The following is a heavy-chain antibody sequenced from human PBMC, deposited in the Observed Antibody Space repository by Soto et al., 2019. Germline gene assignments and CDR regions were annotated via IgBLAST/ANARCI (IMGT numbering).Heavy chain of an antibody. V-gene: IGHV4-30-2*01. D-gene: IGHD3-10*02. Sequence: SETLSLTCAVSGGSISSGGYSWSWIRQPPGKGLEWIGYIYHSGSTYYNPSLKSRVTISVDRSKNQFSLKLSSVTAADTAVYYCARAHYVMDAFDIWGQGTMVTVSS. J-gene: IGHJ3*02. CDR1: GGSISSGGYS. CDR2: IYHSGST. CDR3: ARAHYVMDAFDI.